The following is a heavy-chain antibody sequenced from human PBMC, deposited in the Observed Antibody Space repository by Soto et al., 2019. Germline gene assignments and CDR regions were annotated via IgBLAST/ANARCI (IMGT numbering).Heavy chain of an antibody. CDR3: ARLWGEWATNPRHYYYYGMDV. D-gene: IGHD3-16*01. V-gene: IGHV4-39*01. CDR2: IYYSGST. J-gene: IGHJ6*02. Sequence: QLQLQESGPGLVKPSETLSLTCTVSGGSISSSRYYWGWIRQPPGKGLEWIGTIYYSGSTYYNPSLKSRVTISVDTSKNQFSLKLSSVTAADTAVYYCARLWGEWATNPRHYYYYGMDVWGQGTTVTVSS. CDR1: GGSISSSRYY.